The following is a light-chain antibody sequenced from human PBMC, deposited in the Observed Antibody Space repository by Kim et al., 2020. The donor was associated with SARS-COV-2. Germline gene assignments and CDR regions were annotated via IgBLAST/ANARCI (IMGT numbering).Light chain of an antibody. V-gene: IGKV3-20*01. CDR1: QSVSSRS. J-gene: IGKJ2*01. CDR3: QQHGRPPYT. Sequence: LSPEERATLSCRASQSVSSRSLAQYQQRAGQAPRCRIYGASSRATEMPDRFTGSGSATDLNLTISRLVHEDLAVYYSQQHGRPPYTFGQGTKLEI. CDR2: GAS.